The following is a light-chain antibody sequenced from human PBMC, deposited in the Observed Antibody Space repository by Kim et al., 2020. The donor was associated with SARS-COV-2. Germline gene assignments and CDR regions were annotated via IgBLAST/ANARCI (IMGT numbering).Light chain of an antibody. CDR3: QQRSNWPPIT. Sequence: PPGETATLSCRASQSVSSYLAWYQQKPGQAPRLLIYDASNRATGIPARFSGSGSGTDFTLTISSLEPEDFAVYYCQQRSNWPPITFGQGTRLEIK. V-gene: IGKV3-11*01. CDR1: QSVSSY. CDR2: DAS. J-gene: IGKJ5*01.